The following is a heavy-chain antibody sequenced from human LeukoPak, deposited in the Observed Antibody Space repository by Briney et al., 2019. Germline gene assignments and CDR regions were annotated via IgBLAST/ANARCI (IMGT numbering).Heavy chain of an antibody. D-gene: IGHD1-26*01. CDR2: IYYSGST. V-gene: IGHV4-59*01. Sequence: SETLSLTCTVSGGSISSYYWSCIRQPPGKGLEWIGYIYYSGSTNYNPSLKSRVTISVDTSKNQFSLKLSSVTAADTAVYYCAATESFVYYFDYWGQGTLVTVSS. CDR1: GGSISSYY. CDR3: AATESFVYYFDY. J-gene: IGHJ4*02.